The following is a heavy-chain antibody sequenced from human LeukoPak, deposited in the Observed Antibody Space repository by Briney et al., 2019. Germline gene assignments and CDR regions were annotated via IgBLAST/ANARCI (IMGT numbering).Heavy chain of an antibody. CDR2: INPNSGGT. V-gene: IGHV1-2*02. D-gene: IGHD6-19*01. CDR1: GYTFTSYD. Sequence: ASVTVSCKASGYTFTSYDINWVRQATGQGLEWMGWINPNSGGTNYAQKFQGRVTMTRDTSISTAYMELSRLRSDDTAVYYCARASGWGNYYYYYMDVWGKGTTVTISS. CDR3: ARASGWGNYYYYYMDV. J-gene: IGHJ6*03.